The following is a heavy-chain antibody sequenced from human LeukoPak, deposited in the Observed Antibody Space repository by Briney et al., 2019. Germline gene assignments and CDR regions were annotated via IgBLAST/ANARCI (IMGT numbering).Heavy chain of an antibody. V-gene: IGHV4-61*01. CDR1: GGSISSTSYY. CDR3: ASYSSSWPYYYYYMDV. J-gene: IGHJ6*03. CDR2: IYYSGST. Sequence: SETLSLTCIVSGGSISSTSYYWSWIRQPPGKGLEWIGYIYYSGSTDYNPSLKSRVTISVDTSKNQFSLKLSSVTAADTAVYYCASYSSSWPYYYYYMDVWGKGTTVTVSS. D-gene: IGHD6-13*01.